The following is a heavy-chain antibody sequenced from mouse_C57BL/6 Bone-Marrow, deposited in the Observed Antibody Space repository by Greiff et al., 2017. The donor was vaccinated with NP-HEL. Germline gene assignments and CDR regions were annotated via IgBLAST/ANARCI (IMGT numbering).Heavy chain of an antibody. Sequence: EVQLQESGPGLVKPSQSLSLTCSVTGYSITSGYYWNWIRQFPGNKLEWMGYISYDGSNNYNPSLKNRISITRDTSKNQFFLKLNSVTTEDTATYDCARGVLFITTVVEDYFDYWGQGTTLTVSS. V-gene: IGHV3-6*01. CDR1: GYSITSGYY. CDR3: ARGVLFITTVVEDYFDY. J-gene: IGHJ2*01. D-gene: IGHD1-1*01. CDR2: ISYDGSN.